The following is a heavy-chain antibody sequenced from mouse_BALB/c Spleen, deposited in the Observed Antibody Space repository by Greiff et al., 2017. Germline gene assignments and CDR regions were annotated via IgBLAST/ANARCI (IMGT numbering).Heavy chain of an antibody. CDR3: ARSGYYGYGHFDY. CDR2: ISCYNGAT. D-gene: IGHD2-2*01. Sequence: EVQLQQSGPELVKTGASVKISCKASGYSFTGYYMHWVKQSHGKSLEWIGYISCYNGATSYNQKFKGKATLTVDKSSSTAYMELRSLTSEDSAVYYCARSGYYGYGHFDYWGQGTTLTVSS. CDR1: GYSFTGYY. J-gene: IGHJ2*01. V-gene: IGHV1-31*01.